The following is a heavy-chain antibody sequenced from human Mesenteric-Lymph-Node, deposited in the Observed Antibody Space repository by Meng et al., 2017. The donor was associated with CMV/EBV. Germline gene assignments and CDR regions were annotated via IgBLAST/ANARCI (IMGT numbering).Heavy chain of an antibody. V-gene: IGHV4-34*01. Sequence: TCAAYGGSFSGYYWSWLRQPPGKGLEWIGEINHSGGTNYNPSLKSRVTISADMSKNQFSLKLSSVTAADTAVYYCARGGQQQLVLVYWGQGTLVTVSS. J-gene: IGHJ4*02. CDR2: INHSGGT. D-gene: IGHD6-13*01. CDR1: GGSFSGYY. CDR3: ARGGQQQLVLVY.